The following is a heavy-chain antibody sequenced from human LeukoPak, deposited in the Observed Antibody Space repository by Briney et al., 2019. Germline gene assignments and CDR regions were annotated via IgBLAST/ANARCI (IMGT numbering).Heavy chain of an antibody. Sequence: GGSLRLSCAASGITFSTYGMSWVRQTPGKGLEWLSGISASGHITHYADSVKGRFTISRDNSKNTLYLQMNSLTVDDTAVYYCASAGYASWFDPWGQGTLVTVSS. D-gene: IGHD3-16*01. CDR1: GITFSTYG. V-gene: IGHV3-23*01. CDR3: ASAGYASWFDP. J-gene: IGHJ5*02. CDR2: ISASGHIT.